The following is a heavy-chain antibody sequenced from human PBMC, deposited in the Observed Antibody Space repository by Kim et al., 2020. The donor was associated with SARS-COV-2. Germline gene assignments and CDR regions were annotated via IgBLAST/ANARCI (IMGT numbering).Heavy chain of an antibody. CDR3: TRGKIDYGGNSWFDP. CDR1: AFTFSSYD. V-gene: IGHV3-30*04. CDR2: ISYDGTNK. J-gene: IGHJ5*02. D-gene: IGHD4-17*01. Sequence: GGSLRLSCAASAFTFSSYDMHWVRQAPGKGLEWVAVISYDGTNKDYADSVKGRFTVSRDNSKNTLYLQMNSLRAEDTAIYYCTRGKIDYGGNSWFDPWGQGTLVTVSS.